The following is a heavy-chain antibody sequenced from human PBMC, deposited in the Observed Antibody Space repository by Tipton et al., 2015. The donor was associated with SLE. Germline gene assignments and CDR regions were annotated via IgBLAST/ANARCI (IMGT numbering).Heavy chain of an antibody. CDR2: ISYSGNT. J-gene: IGHJ5*01. D-gene: IGHD6-19*01. CDR1: GGSISRSNYY. V-gene: IGHV4-39*07. CDR3: ARAPTYSSGWFDS. Sequence: TLSLTCTVSGGSISRSNYYWGWIRRPPGRGLEWIGTISYSGNTYYNPSLKSRVTMSMDTSKNQFSLKLTSVTAADTAVYYCARAPTYSSGWFDSWGQGTQVTVSS.